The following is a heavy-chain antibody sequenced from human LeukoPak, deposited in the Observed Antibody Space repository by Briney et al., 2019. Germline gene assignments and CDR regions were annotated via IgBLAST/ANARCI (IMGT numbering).Heavy chain of an antibody. Sequence: SETLSLTCTVSGGSISSGGYYWSWIRQHPGKGLEWIGYIYYSGSTYYNPSLKSRVTISVDTSKNQFSLKLSSVTAADTAVYYCARRTSYYYDSSGYFLSFDYWGQGTLVTVSS. V-gene: IGHV4-31*03. CDR3: ARRTSYYYDSSGYFLSFDY. CDR2: IYYSGST. CDR1: GGSISSGGYY. D-gene: IGHD3-22*01. J-gene: IGHJ4*02.